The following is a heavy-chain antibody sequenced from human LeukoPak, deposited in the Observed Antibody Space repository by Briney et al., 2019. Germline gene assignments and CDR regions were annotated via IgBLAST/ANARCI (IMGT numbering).Heavy chain of an antibody. J-gene: IGHJ6*03. CDR1: GFTFNSYS. Sequence: PGGSLRLSCAASGFTFNSYSMNWFRQAPGKGLEWVSSISSSSRFIYYADSVKGRFTISRDNAKNSLYLQMTSLRAADTAVYYCARCAYRSGWYGAGNYHYMDVWGKGTTVTISS. CDR3: ARCAYRSGWYGAGNYHYMDV. V-gene: IGHV3-21*01. CDR2: ISSSSRFI. D-gene: IGHD6-19*01.